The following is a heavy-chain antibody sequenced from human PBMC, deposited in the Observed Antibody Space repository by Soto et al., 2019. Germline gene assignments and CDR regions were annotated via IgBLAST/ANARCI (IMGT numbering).Heavy chain of an antibody. Sequence: EVQMLESGGGLVQPGGSLRLSCAASGFTFSSYALTWVRQAPGKGLEWVSSITGSGDYTRYTDSVKVRFTITRDNAKNTLFLQMKSLRADDTAIYYCGKDPNGDYFGAFDFCGQGTMVTVSS. V-gene: IGHV3-23*01. CDR2: ITGSGDYT. CDR3: GKDPNGDYFGAFDF. CDR1: GFTFSSYA. D-gene: IGHD4-17*01. J-gene: IGHJ3*01.